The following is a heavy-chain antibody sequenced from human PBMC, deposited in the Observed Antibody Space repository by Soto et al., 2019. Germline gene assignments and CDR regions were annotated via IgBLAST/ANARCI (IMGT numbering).Heavy chain of an antibody. CDR3: ARFRGLGIAAAAILNV. Sequence: PSETLSLTCTVSGGSISSYYWSWIRQPPGKGLEWIGYIYYSGSTNYNPSLKSRVTISVDTSKNQFSLQLSSVTAADTAVYYCARFRGLGIAAAAILNVWGQGTLVTVSS. CDR1: GGSISSYY. J-gene: IGHJ4*02. D-gene: IGHD6-13*01. V-gene: IGHV4-59*01. CDR2: IYYSGST.